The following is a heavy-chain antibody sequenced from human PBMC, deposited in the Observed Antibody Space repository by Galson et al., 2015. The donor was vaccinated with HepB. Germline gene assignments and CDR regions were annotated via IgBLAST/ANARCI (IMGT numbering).Heavy chain of an antibody. CDR2: ISSSSSTI. D-gene: IGHD3-10*01. CDR3: ARNRFGERRYYYYYGMDV. V-gene: IGHV3-48*04. CDR1: GFTFSSYS. J-gene: IGHJ6*02. Sequence: SLRLSCAASGFTFSSYSMNWVRQAPGKGLEWVSYISSSSSTIYYADSVKGRFTISRDNAKNSLYLQMNSLRAEDTAVYYCARNRFGERRYYYYYGMDVWGQGTTVTVSS.